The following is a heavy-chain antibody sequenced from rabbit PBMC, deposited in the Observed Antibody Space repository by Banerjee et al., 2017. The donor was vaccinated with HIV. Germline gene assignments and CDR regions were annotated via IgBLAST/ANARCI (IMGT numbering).Heavy chain of an antibody. Sequence: QEQLVESGGGLVQPGGSLKLSCKASGFDFSTYGVSWVRQAPGKGLKWIGYIDPVFGGAYYANWVNGRFSISRENTQNTLYLQLNSLTAADTATYFCVRETYASVSGYFTGCLWGQGTLVTVS. D-gene: IGHD1-1*01. J-gene: IGHJ3*01. CDR3: VRETYASVSGYFTGCL. V-gene: IGHV1S47*01. CDR1: GFDFSTYG. CDR2: IDPVFGGA.